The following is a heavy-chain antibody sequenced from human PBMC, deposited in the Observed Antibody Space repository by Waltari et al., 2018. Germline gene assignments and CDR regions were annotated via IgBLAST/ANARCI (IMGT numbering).Heavy chain of an antibody. D-gene: IGHD3-16*01. J-gene: IGHJ4*01. Sequence: EVHLVESGGGLVQPGGSLKISCAASGFNFNMSTIHWVRQAPGKGLEWIGRIRSKINNDATAYGASVKDRFSISRDDSRNTAFLEMNSLKTDDSAVYYCAKQKIGGANDFWGQGTLVTVST. CDR2: IRSKINNDAT. CDR1: GFNFNMST. V-gene: IGHV3-73*02. CDR3: AKQKIGGANDF.